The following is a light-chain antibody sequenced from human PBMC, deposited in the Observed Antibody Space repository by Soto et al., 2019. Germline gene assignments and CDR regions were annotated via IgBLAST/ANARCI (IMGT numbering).Light chain of an antibody. Sequence: HSALTQPASVSGSPGQSITISCTGTSSDVGSYNYVSWYQLHPGKAPKLMIYEVSNRPSGVSNRFSGSKSDTTASLTISGLQPEDEADYYCSAYSDIDTKVFGTGNKGTVL. CDR1: SSDVGSYNY. J-gene: IGLJ1*01. V-gene: IGLV2-14*01. CDR2: EVS. CDR3: SAYSDIDTKV.